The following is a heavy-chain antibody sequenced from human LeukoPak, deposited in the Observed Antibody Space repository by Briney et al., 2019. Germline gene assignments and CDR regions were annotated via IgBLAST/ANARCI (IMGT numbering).Heavy chain of an antibody. CDR3: ASGLDSSGRYFDY. D-gene: IGHD3-22*01. J-gene: IGHJ4*02. Sequence: SVKVSCKASGGTFSSYAISWVRQAPGQGLEWMGRIIPILGIANYAQKSQGRVTITADKSTSTAYMELSSLRSEDTAVYYCASGLDSSGRYFDYWGQGTLVTVSS. CDR2: IIPILGIA. CDR1: GGTFSSYA. V-gene: IGHV1-69*04.